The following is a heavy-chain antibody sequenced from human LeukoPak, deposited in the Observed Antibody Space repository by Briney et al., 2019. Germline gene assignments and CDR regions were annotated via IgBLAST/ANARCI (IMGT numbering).Heavy chain of an antibody. D-gene: IGHD2-15*01. Sequence: GGSLTLSCTASGFSLSAYSMNWVRQAPGKGLEWVSTMSSSSSSSYKYYADSLKGRLTVSRDNAKKSVYLQMNSLRAEDTAVYYCARGALDAATPFDSWGQGTLVTVSS. CDR1: GFSLSAYS. CDR3: ARGALDAATPFDS. CDR2: MSSSSSSSYK. J-gene: IGHJ5*01. V-gene: IGHV3-21*01.